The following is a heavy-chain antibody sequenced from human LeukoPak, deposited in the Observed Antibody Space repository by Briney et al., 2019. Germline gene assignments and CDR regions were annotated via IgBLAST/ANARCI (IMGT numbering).Heavy chain of an antibody. CDR2: IYSGGSP. J-gene: IGHJ4*02. Sequence: PGGSLRLSCAASGFTVSSNYMSWVRQSPGKGLEWLSVIYSGGSPYYADSVKGSLNIYRDHSKNTLYLQLNSLRAEDTAVYYCARDRRMEYWYYFDYWGQGTLVTVSS. D-gene: IGHD2-8*02. CDR3: ARDRRMEYWYYFDY. CDR1: GFTVSSNY. V-gene: IGHV3-66*01.